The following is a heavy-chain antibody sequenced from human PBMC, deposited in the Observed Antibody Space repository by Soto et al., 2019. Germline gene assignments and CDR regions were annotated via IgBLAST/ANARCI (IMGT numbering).Heavy chain of an antibody. CDR1: GFTFSSYW. CDR3: ASYGSGSYYRGTFDY. V-gene: IGHV3-7*01. D-gene: IGHD3-10*01. CDR2: IKQDGSEK. Sequence: GGSLRLSCAASGFTFSSYWMSWVRQAPGKGLEWVANIKQDGSEKYYVDSVKGRFTISRDNAKNSLYLQMNSLRAEDTAVYYCASYGSGSYYRGTFDYWGQGTLVTVSS. J-gene: IGHJ4*02.